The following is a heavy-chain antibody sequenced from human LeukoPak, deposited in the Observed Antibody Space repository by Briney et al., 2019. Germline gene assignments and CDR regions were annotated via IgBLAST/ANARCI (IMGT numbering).Heavy chain of an antibody. J-gene: IGHJ3*01. V-gene: IGHV1-2*02. CDR3: ARTFYDTLDSDAFDF. Sequence: ASVKVSCKASGYTFTGYFMYWVRQAPGQGLEWMGWINPSSGGTNFAQRFQGRVSMTRDASISTAYMELSRLRSDDTAVYYCARTFYDTLDSDAFDFWGQGTMVIVSS. CDR2: INPSSGGT. CDR1: GYTFTGYF. D-gene: IGHD2/OR15-2a*01.